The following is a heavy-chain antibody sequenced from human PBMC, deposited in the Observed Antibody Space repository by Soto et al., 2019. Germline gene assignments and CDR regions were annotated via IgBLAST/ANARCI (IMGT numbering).Heavy chain of an antibody. Sequence: EVQLVESGGGLVQPGGSLRLSCAASGFTLSDHHINWVRQAPGKGLEWVGRTRKRSDSFTTEYAASVKGRITISRDGSWTLVFRQMNSLKADDTAVYYCVGESSYAFEDWGQGPLVTVS. J-gene: IGHJ4*02. CDR1: GFTLSDHH. D-gene: IGHD3-16*01. CDR2: TRKRSDSFTT. V-gene: IGHV3-72*01. CDR3: VGESSYAFED.